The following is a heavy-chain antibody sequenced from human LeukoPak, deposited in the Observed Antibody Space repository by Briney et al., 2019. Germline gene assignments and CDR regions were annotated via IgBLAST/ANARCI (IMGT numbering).Heavy chain of an antibody. CDR2: IYYSGST. D-gene: IGHD3-3*01. CDR3: AKTTYYDFWSGEKNWFDP. J-gene: IGHJ5*02. V-gene: IGHV4-39*01. CDR1: GGSISSSSYY. Sequence: SETLSLTCTVSGGSISSSSYYWGWIRQPPGKGLEWLGSIYYSGSTYYNPSLKSRVTISVDTSKNQFSLKLSSVTAADTAVYYCAKTTYYDFWSGEKNWFDPWGQGTLVTVSS.